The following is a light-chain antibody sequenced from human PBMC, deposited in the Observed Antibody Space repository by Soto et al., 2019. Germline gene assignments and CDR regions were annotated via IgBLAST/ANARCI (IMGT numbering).Light chain of an antibody. Sequence: HSALTQPASVSGSPGQSITISCTGTSSDVGRYNYVSWYQQYPGKAPKLMIYDVSGRPSGVSDRFSGSKSGNTASLTISGLQAEDEADYYCNSYTGTSARYVFGTGTKLTVL. CDR3: NSYTGTSARYV. V-gene: IGLV2-14*03. CDR1: SSDVGRYNY. CDR2: DVS. J-gene: IGLJ1*01.